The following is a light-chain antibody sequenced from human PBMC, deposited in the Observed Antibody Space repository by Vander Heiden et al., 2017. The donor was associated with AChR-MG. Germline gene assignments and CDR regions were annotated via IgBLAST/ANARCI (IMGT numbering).Light chain of an antibody. CDR3: QQYDSSPPFS. CDR2: DAS. J-gene: IGKJ2*01. V-gene: IGKV3-20*01. CDR1: QSLSSNY. Sequence: EIVLTPSPGTLSLSPGERATLSCRASQSLSSNYLAWYQQRPGRAPTLLIFDASSRATGVPDRFSGSGSGTDFSLSISRLEPEDFAVYYCQQYDSSPPFSFGQGTRLEVK.